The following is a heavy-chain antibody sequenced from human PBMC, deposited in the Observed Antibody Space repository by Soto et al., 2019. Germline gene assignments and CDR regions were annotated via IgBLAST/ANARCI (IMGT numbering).Heavy chain of an antibody. Sequence: QVQLQQWGAGLLKPSETLSLTCAVYGGSFSGYYWSWIRQPPGKGLEWIGKINHSGSTNYNPSRKSRVTISVDTSKNQFSLKLSSVTAADTAVYYCADRSTNYFDNWGQGTLVTVSS. CDR1: GGSFSGYY. D-gene: IGHD2-2*01. J-gene: IGHJ4*02. CDR2: INHSGST. CDR3: ADRSTNYFDN. V-gene: IGHV4-34*01.